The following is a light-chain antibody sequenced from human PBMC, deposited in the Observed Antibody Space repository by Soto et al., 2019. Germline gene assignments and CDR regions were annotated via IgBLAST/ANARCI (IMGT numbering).Light chain of an antibody. J-gene: IGLJ3*02. Sequence: QSVLTQPPSASGTPGQRVTISCSGRNSNIGSYTVNWYLQLPGTAPKLLIYSDNQRPSGVPDRFSGSKSGTSASLAISGLQSEDEADYYCATWDDSLNAWVFGGGTKL. CDR2: SDN. CDR3: ATWDDSLNAWV. V-gene: IGLV1-44*01. CDR1: NSNIGSYT.